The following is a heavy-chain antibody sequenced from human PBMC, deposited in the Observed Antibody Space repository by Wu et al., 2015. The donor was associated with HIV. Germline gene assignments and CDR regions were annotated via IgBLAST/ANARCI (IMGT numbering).Heavy chain of an antibody. CDR2: ISAYNGNT. D-gene: IGHD3-16*01. J-gene: IGHJ6*02. V-gene: IGHV1-18*01. Sequence: QVQLVQSGAEVKKPGASVKVSCKASGYTFTSYGISWVRQAPGQGLEWMGWISAYNGNTNYVRNLQDRVTMTTDTSTNTAYMELRSLRSDDTAVYYCARGARGVWGYYGMDVWGQGTTVTVSS. CDR3: ARGARGVWGYYGMDV. CDR1: GYTFTSYG.